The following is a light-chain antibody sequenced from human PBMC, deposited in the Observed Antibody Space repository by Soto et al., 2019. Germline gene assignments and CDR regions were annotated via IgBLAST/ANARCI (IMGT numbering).Light chain of an antibody. CDR2: GAS. CDR1: ESVSNNQ. CDR3: LQYGISPRT. V-gene: IGKV3-20*01. J-gene: IGKJ1*01. Sequence: EIVLTQSPGTLSLSPGERATLSCRASESVSNNQLAWYQQKLGQAPRLLIYGASIRATGIPDRFSASGSGTDFTLTIRGLEPEDFAVYYCLQYGISPRTFGQGTQVEVK.